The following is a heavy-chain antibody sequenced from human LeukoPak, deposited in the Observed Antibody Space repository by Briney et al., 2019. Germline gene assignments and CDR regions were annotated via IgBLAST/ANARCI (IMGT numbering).Heavy chain of an antibody. Sequence: QAGGSLRLSCAASGFTFSSYGMHWVRQAPGKGLEWVAVISYDGRNKYYADPVKGRFTISKDSSKKTLFLQMNSLRPEDTAVYYCATVAAAGSSVFDYWGQGTLVTVSS. V-gene: IGHV3-30*03. J-gene: IGHJ4*02. CDR1: GFTFSSYG. CDR2: ISYDGRNK. CDR3: ATVAAAGSSVFDY. D-gene: IGHD6-13*01.